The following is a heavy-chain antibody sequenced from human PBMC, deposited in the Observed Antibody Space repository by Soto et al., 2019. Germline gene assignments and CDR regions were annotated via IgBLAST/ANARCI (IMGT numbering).Heavy chain of an antibody. V-gene: IGHV1-8*01. CDR2: MNPNSGNT. CDR1: GYTFTSYD. Sequence: ASVKVSCKASGYTFTSYDINWVRQATGQGLEWMGWMNPNSGNTGYAQKFQGRVTMTRNTSISTAYMELSSLRSEDTAVYYCARGLKGERLDAFDIWGQGTMVTVSS. CDR3: ARGLKGERLDAFDI. J-gene: IGHJ3*02. D-gene: IGHD1-1*01.